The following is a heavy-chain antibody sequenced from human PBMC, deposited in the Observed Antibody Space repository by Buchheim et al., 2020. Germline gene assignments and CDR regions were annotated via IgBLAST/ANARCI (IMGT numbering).Heavy chain of an antibody. J-gene: IGHJ6*01. CDR1: GDSMSSHDW. Sequence: QVQLQESGPGLVKPSGTLSLTCDVSGDSMSSHDWWSWARQPPGKGLEWIGEIHHGGSTNYSPSLKGRVTLSVDKSQNNFSLRLSSVTAADTAVYYCARNGYYTMDVWGQGTT. V-gene: IGHV4-4*02. CDR3: ARNGYYTMDV. CDR2: IHHGGST. D-gene: IGHD2-8*01.